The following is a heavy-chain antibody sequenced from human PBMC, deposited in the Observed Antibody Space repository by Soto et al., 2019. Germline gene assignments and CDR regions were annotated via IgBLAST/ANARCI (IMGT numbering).Heavy chain of an antibody. Sequence: ASVKVSCKASGYTFTGYYMHWVRQAPGQGLEWMGWINPNSGGTNYAQKFQGWVTITRDTSISTAYMELSRLRSDDTAVYYCARASSELVGVIYYFDYWGQGTLVTVSS. CDR3: ARASSELVGVIYYFDY. CDR2: INPNSGGT. CDR1: GYTFTGYY. J-gene: IGHJ4*02. V-gene: IGHV1-2*04. D-gene: IGHD2-21*01.